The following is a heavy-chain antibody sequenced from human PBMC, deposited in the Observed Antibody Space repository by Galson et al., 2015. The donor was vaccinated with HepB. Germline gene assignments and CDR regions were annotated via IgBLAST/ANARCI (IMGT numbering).Heavy chain of an antibody. V-gene: IGHV1-2*02. CDR3: ARAMPPEFYHYHYAMDI. J-gene: IGHJ6*01. Sequence: SVKVSCKASGYTFTGYYMHWVRQAPGQGLEWMGWINPNSGGTNYAQKFQGRVTMTRDTSINTAYMELSRLRSDDTAIYYCARAMPPEFYHYHYAMDIWGQGTTVTVSS. CDR2: INPNSGGT. CDR1: GYTFTGYY. D-gene: IGHD1-14*01.